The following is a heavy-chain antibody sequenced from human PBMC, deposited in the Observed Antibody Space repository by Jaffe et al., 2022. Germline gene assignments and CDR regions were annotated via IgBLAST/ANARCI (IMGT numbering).Heavy chain of an antibody. CDR2: IYWDDDK. CDR3: AHRVEIGGYDSYFDAFDI. CDR1: GFSLSTSGVG. J-gene: IGHJ3*02. V-gene: IGHV2-5*02. Sequence: QITLKESGPTLVKPTQTLTLTCTFSGFSLSTSGVGVGWIRQPPGKALEWLALIYWDDDKRYSPSLKSRLTITKDTSKNQVVLTMTNMDPVDTATYYCAHRVEIGGYDSYFDAFDIWGQGTMVTVSS. D-gene: IGHD5-12*01.